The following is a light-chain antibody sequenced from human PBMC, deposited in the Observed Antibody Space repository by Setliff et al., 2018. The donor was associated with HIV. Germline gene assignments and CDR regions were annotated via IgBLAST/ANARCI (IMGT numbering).Light chain of an antibody. J-gene: IGLJ2*01. CDR3: NSYTSSSTLVV. CDR2: GVS. V-gene: IGLV2-14*01. Sequence: QSALTQPASVSGSPGQSITISCTGTSSDVGGYDYVSWYQQHPGKAPKLLIYGVSNRPSGVSNRFSGSKSGNTASLTISGLQAEDEAEYYCNSYTSSSTLVVFGGGTKVTVL. CDR1: SSDVGGYDY.